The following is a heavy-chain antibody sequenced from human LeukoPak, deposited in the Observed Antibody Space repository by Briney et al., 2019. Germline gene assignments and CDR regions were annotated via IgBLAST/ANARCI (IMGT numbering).Heavy chain of an antibody. CDR1: GYTFTGYY. CDR3: ARDPRSRYCSGGSCPYFDY. V-gene: IGHV1-2*02. Sequence: GASVKVSCKASGYTFTGYYMHWVRQAPGQGLEWMGWINPNSGGTNYAQKFQGRVTMTRDTSISTAYMELSRLRSDDTAVYYCARDPRSRYCSGGSCPYFDYRGQGTLVTVSS. J-gene: IGHJ4*02. CDR2: INPNSGGT. D-gene: IGHD2-15*01.